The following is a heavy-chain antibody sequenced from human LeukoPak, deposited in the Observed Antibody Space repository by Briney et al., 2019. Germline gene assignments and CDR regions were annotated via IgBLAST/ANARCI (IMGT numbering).Heavy chain of an antibody. D-gene: IGHD3-3*01. CDR3: AREPVNGCYDFWSGYPCYMDV. J-gene: IGHJ6*03. CDR1: GFTFVSYW. CDR2: IKSKTDGGTT. V-gene: IGHV3-15*01. Sequence: PGGSLRLSCAASGFTFVSYWMSWVRQAPGKGLEWVGRIKSKTDGGTTDYAAPVKGRFTISRDDSKNTLYLQMNSLRAEDTAVYYCAREPVNGCYDFWSGYPCYMDVWGKGTPVTVSS.